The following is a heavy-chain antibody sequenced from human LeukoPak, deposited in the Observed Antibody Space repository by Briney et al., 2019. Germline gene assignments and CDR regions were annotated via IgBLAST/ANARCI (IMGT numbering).Heavy chain of an antibody. J-gene: IGHJ4*02. CDR1: GVIFSNFA. CDR2: IIPILDLA. CDR3: ATPSRTEDGDYGVC. V-gene: IGHV1-69*04. Sequence: SVKVSCKASGVIFSNFAFNWVRQAPGQGLEWMGRIIPILDLAHFTQKFQGRLTITADKSTNTGYMELSSLTAEDTAVYYCATPSRTEDGDYGVCWGQGTLVTVSS. D-gene: IGHD4-17*01.